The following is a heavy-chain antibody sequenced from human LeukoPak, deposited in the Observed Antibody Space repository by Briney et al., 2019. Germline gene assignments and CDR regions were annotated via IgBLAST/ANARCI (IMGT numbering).Heavy chain of an antibody. Sequence: SETLSLTCTVSGGSISSYYWSWLRQPPGKGLEWIGYIYYSGSTNYNPSLKSRVTISVDTSKNQSSLKLSSVTAADTAVYYCARDHLRGIPDYRGQGTLVTVSS. CDR1: GGSISSYY. CDR3: ARDHLRGIPDY. D-gene: IGHD3-16*01. CDR2: IYYSGST. J-gene: IGHJ4*02. V-gene: IGHV4-59*01.